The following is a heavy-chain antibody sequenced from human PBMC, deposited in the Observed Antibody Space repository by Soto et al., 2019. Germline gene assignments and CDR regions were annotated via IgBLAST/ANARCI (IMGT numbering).Heavy chain of an antibody. D-gene: IGHD6-13*01. J-gene: IGHJ4*02. CDR3: AKERSGSSWTHDY. CDR2: IYYSGST. V-gene: IGHV4-30-2*01. Sequence: ASETLSLTCAVSGGSISSGGYSWSWIRQPPGKGLEWIGYIYYSGSTYYNPSLKSRVTISVDRSKNQFSLKLSSVTAADTALYYCAKERSGSSWTHDYWGQGTLVTVSS. CDR1: GGSISSGGYS.